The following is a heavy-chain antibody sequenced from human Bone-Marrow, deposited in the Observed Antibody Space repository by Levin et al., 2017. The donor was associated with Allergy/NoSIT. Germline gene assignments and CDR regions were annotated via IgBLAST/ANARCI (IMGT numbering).Heavy chain of an antibody. J-gene: IGHJ6*02. CDR2: IWYDGSNK. V-gene: IGHV3-33*01. CDR1: GFTFSSYG. D-gene: IGHD1-14*01. CDR3: ARDISRNRTRSNYYYYYGMDV. Sequence: GGSLRLSCAASGFTFSSYGMHWVRQAPGKGLEWVAVIWYDGSNKYYADSVKGRFTISRDNSKNTLYLQMNSLRAEDTAVYYCARDISRNRTRSNYYYYYGMDVWGQGTTVTVSS.